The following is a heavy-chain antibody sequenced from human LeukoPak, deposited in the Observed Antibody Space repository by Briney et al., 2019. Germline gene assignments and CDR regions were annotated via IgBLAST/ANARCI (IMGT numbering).Heavy chain of an antibody. D-gene: IGHD1-26*01. CDR1: GGSITNYY. CDR3: ARLVGNWFDP. V-gene: IGHV4-59*01. CDR2: IYYSGTT. Sequence: ASEPLSLTCTVSGGSITNYYWSWIRQPPGKGLEWIGYIYYSGTTNYNPSLNSRVTISVDTSKSQFSLRLNSVTAADTAVYYCARLVGNWFDPWGQGTLVTVSS. J-gene: IGHJ5*02.